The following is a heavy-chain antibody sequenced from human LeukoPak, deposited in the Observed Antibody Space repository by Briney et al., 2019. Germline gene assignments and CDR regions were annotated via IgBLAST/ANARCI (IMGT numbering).Heavy chain of an antibody. CDR3: ARDLQMITFGVVIFC. D-gene: IGHD3-16*02. CDR2: ISSSSSYI. J-gene: IGHJ4*02. Sequence: GGSLRLSCAASGFTFSSYSMNWVRQAPGKGLEWVSSISSSSSYIYYADSVKGRFTISRDNAKNSLYLQMNSLRAEDTAVYYCARDLQMITFGVVIFCWGQGTLVTVSS. CDR1: GFTFSSYS. V-gene: IGHV3-21*01.